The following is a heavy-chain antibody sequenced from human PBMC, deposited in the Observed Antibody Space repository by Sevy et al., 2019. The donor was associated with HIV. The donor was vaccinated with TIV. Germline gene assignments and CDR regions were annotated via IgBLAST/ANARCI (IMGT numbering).Heavy chain of an antibody. D-gene: IGHD6-6*01. CDR2: ISGSASTTYYGRAA. CDR1: GFTFSTYA. Sequence: GGSLRLSCTASGFTFSTYAMSWVRQAPGKGLEWVSGISGSASTTYYGRAAYYADSVKGRFTITRDNAKNTLYLEMNSLRDEDSAVFHCARGLLARPRGDYWYFDLWGRGTLVTVSS. J-gene: IGHJ2*01. CDR3: ARGLLARPRGDYWYFDL. V-gene: IGHV3-23*01.